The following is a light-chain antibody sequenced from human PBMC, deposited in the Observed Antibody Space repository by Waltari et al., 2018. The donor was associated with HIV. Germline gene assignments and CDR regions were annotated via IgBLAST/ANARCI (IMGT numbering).Light chain of an antibody. CDR1: GPQVGGHE. CDR2: DNN. V-gene: IGLV1-51*01. Sequence: QSVLTPPPSVSTAPGQTVTISCSGRGPQVGGHEVSWYQQLPGTAPKLLIYDNNKRSSGIPDRFSGSKSGTSATLGITGLQTGDEADYYCGTWDSSLSAVFGGGTKVTV. CDR3: GTWDSSLSAV. J-gene: IGLJ3*02.